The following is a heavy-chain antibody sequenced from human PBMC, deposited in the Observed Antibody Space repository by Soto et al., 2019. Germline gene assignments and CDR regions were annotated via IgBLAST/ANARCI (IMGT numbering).Heavy chain of an antibody. CDR2: ISGSGGST. J-gene: IGHJ6*02. Sequence: LRLSCAASGFTFSSYAMSWVRQAPGKGLEWVSAISGSGGSTYYADSVKGRFTISRDNSKNTLYLQMNSLRAEDTAVYYCAKDFVGGPSPYYGMDVWGQGTTVTVSS. CDR1: GFTFSSYA. V-gene: IGHV3-23*01. CDR3: AKDFVGGPSPYYGMDV. D-gene: IGHD2-15*01.